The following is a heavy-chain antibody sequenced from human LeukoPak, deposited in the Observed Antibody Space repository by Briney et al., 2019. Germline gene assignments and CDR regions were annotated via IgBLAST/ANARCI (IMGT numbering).Heavy chain of an antibody. Sequence: GGSLRLSCAASGFSFSSSWMTWVRQAPGKGLEWVATIKQDGSEKFYVNSVKGRFTISRDNTKDSLYLQMNSLRADDTAVYYCASLWDDGYWGQGTLVTVSS. CDR1: GFSFSSSW. D-gene: IGHD1-1*01. CDR2: IKQDGSEK. J-gene: IGHJ4*02. V-gene: IGHV3-7*01. CDR3: ASLWDDGY.